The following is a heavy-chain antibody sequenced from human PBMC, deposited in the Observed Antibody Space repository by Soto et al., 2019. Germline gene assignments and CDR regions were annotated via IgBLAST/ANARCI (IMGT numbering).Heavy chain of an antibody. CDR3: VWCGELYAYYYYGMDV. Sequence: GGSLRLSCAASGFTFSSYAMHWVRQAPGKGLERVAVISYDGSNKYYADPAKSRFTITRDNSKNTRYLQMDSLSVEDTAGYYCVWCGELYAYYYYGMDVWGQGTTVTVSS. J-gene: IGHJ6*02. V-gene: IGHV3-30-3*01. CDR1: GFTFSSYA. D-gene: IGHD3-10*01. CDR2: ISYDGSNK.